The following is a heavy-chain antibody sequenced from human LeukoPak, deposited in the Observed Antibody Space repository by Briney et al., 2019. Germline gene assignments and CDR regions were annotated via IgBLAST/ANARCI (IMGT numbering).Heavy chain of an antibody. V-gene: IGHV1-69*06. D-gene: IGHD6-19*01. CDR3: ARDPGARLSIAVAGTGFDD. CDR1: VGTFSSYV. CDR2: IIPIFGTA. J-gene: IGHJ4*02. Sequence: GSSVKVSCKASVGTFSSYVISGVRQAAGQGLEWMGGIIPIFGTANYAQKFQGRVTITADKSTSTAYMELSSLRPEDTAVYYCARDPGARLSIAVAGTGFDDWGQGTLVTVSS.